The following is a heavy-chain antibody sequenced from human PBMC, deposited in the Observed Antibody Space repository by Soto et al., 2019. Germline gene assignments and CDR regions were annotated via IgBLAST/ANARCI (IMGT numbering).Heavy chain of an antibody. V-gene: IGHV4-39*01. J-gene: IGHJ4*02. CDR1: DGSISTSSYY. CDR3: TRHHPHHYDSSGYFDY. Sequence: PSEILSLTCTVSDGSISTSSYYWGWIRQSPGKGPEWIGTIFYTGRTYYNPSLESRVTLSVDTSKNQFSLHLTSVTAADTAVYYCTRHHPHHYDSSGYFDYWGQGTPVTVSS. D-gene: IGHD3-22*01. CDR2: IFYTGRT.